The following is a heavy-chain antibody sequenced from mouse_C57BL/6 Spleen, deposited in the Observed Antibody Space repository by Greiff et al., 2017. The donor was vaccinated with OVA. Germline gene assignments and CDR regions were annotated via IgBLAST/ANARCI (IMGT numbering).Heavy chain of an antibody. CDR2: IRNKANNHAT. CDR3: TRQGDY. V-gene: IGHV6-6*01. J-gene: IGHJ2*01. CDR1: GFTFSDAW. Sequence: EVKLVESGGGLVQPGGSMKLSCAASGFTFSDAWMDWVSQSPEKGLEWVAEIRNKANNHATYYAESVKGMFTISRDDSKSVFYLQRISLRAEATGIYYCTRQGDYWGQGTTLTVSS.